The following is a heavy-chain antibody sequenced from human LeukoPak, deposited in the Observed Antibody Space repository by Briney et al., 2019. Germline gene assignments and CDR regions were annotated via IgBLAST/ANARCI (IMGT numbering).Heavy chain of an antibody. CDR3: AKDSSQGGDYFDS. CDR1: EFTFSKYA. CDR2: INGSGVIT. D-gene: IGHD3-16*01. J-gene: IGHJ4*02. V-gene: IGHV3-23*01. Sequence: GGSLRLSCAASEFTFSKYAMNWVRQARGKGLEWVSGINGSGVITFYADSVKGRFTISRDNSKNTLYLQMNSLRAEDTAIYYWAKDSSQGGDYFDSWGQGTLVTVSS.